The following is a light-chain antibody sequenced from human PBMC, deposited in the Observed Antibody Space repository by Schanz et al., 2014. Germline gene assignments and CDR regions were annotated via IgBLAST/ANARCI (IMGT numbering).Light chain of an antibody. Sequence: EIVLTQSPGTLSLSPGERATLSCRASQSVSSGYLAWYQQKPGQAPRLLIYGASSRATGIPDKFSGSGSGTDFTLTISRLEPEDLAVYYCLHYGASPLATFGGGTKVAIK. CDR3: LHYGASPLAT. CDR1: QSVSSGY. J-gene: IGKJ4*01. V-gene: IGKV3-20*01. CDR2: GAS.